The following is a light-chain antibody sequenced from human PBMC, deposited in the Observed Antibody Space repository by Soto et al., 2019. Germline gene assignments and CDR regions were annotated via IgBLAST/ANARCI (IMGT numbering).Light chain of an antibody. V-gene: IGKV1-5*01. Sequence: DIQMTQSPSLLSASVGDRVTITCRASQSMSTWLAWYQQKHGKAPKLLIYDAYSLESGVPSRCSGSGSGTEFTLIISSLQPDDFATYYCQEYNSYSFTFGPGTKVDIK. J-gene: IGKJ3*01. CDR1: QSMSTW. CDR3: QEYNSYSFT. CDR2: DAY.